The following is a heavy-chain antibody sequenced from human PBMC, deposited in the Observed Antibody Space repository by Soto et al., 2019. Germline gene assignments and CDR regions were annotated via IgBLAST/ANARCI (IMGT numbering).Heavy chain of an antibody. CDR1: GGSINSGGYS. J-gene: IGHJ5*02. CDR2: IYHGGST. D-gene: IGHD3-10*01. V-gene: IGHV4-30-2*01. CDR3: ARAMVRGPFNWFDP. Sequence: SETLSLTCAVSGGSINSGGYSWSCIRQPPGNGLEWIGYIYHGGSTYYNPSLKSRVIISVDRSKNQFFLKLNSVTAADTAVYYCARAMVRGPFNWFDPWGQGTLVTSPQ.